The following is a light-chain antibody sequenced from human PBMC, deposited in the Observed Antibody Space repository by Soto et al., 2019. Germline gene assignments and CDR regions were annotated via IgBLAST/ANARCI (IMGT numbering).Light chain of an antibody. J-gene: IGKJ4*01. CDR1: QSVSSY. CDR2: DAS. CDR3: QQRSNLPPLP. V-gene: IGKV3-11*01. Sequence: EIVWTQYPATLSFSPGERATLSCRASQSVSSYLAWYQQKPGQAPRLLIYDASNRATGIPARFSGSGSGTDFTLTISSLEPEDFAVYYCQQRSNLPPLPFGGVTKVAI.